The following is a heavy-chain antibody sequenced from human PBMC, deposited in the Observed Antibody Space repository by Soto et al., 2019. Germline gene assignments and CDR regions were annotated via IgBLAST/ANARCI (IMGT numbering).Heavy chain of an antibody. Sequence: GESLKISCKGSGYSFTSYWISWVRQMPGKGLEWMGRIDPSDSYTNYSPSFQGHVTISADKSISTAYLQWSSLKASDTAMYYCARSWKYGSGIGNWLDPGGQGTLVTVSS. V-gene: IGHV5-10-1*01. CDR1: GYSFTSYW. CDR3: ARSWKYGSGIGNWLDP. D-gene: IGHD3-10*01. CDR2: IDPSDSYT. J-gene: IGHJ5*02.